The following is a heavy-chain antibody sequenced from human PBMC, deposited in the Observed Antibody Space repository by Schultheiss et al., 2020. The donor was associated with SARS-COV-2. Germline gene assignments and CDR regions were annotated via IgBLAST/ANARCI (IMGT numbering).Heavy chain of an antibody. J-gene: IGHJ6*02. CDR1: GYTFTSYG. CDR3: ARGPATVPYYYYGMDV. V-gene: IGHV1-18*01. Sequence: ASVKVSCKTSGYTFTSYGISWVRQAPGQGLEWMGWISAYNGNTNYAQKLQGRVTMTTDTSTSTAYMELRSLRSDDTAVYYCARGPATVPYYYYGMDVWGQGTTVTVSS. D-gene: IGHD2-2*01. CDR2: ISAYNGNT.